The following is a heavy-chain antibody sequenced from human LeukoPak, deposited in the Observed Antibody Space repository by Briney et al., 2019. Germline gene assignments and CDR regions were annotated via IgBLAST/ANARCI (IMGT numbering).Heavy chain of an antibody. CDR2: ISSGSTII. CDR1: GFTFSSYW. D-gene: IGHD6-13*01. J-gene: IGHJ5*02. CDR3: AKVPRQHDNWFDP. Sequence: GGSLRLSCAASGFTFSSYWMSWVRQAPGKGLEWVSYISSGSTIIHYADSVKGRFTISRDDAKNSLYLQMNSLRAEDTAVYYCAKVPRQHDNWFDPWGQGTLVAVSS. V-gene: IGHV3-48*01.